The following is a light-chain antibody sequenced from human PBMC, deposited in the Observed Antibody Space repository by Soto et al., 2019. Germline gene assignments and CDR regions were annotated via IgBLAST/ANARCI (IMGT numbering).Light chain of an antibody. Sequence: QSALTQPASVSGSPGESITISCTGTSSDVGTYNLVTWYQQPPGRVPKLILYEGNKRPSGVSSRFSASKSGNTASLTISGLQAEDEADSFCCSYAPSRTLLFGGGTKVTVL. CDR3: CSYAPSRTLL. V-gene: IGLV2-23*01. CDR1: SSDVGTYNL. J-gene: IGLJ2*01. CDR2: EGN.